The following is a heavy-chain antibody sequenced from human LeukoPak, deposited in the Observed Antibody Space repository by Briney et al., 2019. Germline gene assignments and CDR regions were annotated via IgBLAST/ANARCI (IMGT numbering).Heavy chain of an antibody. CDR1: GGTFSSYA. J-gene: IGHJ6*03. V-gene: IGHV1-69*06. CDR3: ARGRRGYSYGSFYYYYYMDV. D-gene: IGHD5-18*01. CDR2: IIPIFGTA. Sequence: GASVKVSCKASGGTFSSYAISWVRQAPGQGLEWMGGIIPIFGTANYAQKFQGRVTITADKSTSTAYMELSSLRSEDTAVYYCARGRRGYSYGSFYYYYYMDVWGKGTTVTVSS.